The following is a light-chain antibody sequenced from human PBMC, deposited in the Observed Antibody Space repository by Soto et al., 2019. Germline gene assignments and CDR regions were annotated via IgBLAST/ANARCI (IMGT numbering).Light chain of an antibody. J-gene: IGLJ3*02. CDR3: SSYTSSSTWV. CDR2: EVS. CDR1: SSDIGGYNY. V-gene: IGLV2-14*01. Sequence: QSALTQPASVSGSPAQSITISCTGTSSDIGGYNYVSWYQQHPGKAPKLMIYEVSNRPSGVSNRFSGSKSGNTASLTISGLQAEDEADYYCSSYTSSSTWVFGGGTKLTVL.